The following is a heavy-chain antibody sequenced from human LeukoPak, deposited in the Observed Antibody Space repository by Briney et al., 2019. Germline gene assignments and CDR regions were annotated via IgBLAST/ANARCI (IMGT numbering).Heavy chain of an antibody. J-gene: IGHJ5*02. V-gene: IGHV1-46*01. Sequence: GASVKVSCKVSGYTLTELSMHWVRQAPGQGLEWMGIINPSGGSTSYAQKFQGRVTMTRDTSTSTVYMELSSLRSEDTAVYYCAREIRRVAGPMWFDPWGQGTLVTVSS. CDR2: INPSGGST. CDR1: GYTLTELS. CDR3: AREIRRVAGPMWFDP. D-gene: IGHD6-19*01.